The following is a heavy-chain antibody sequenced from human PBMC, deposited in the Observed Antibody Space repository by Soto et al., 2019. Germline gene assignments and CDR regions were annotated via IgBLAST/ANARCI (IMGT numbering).Heavy chain of an antibody. CDR1: GFTFSSYC. CDR2: IWYDGSNK. V-gene: IGHV3-33*01. D-gene: IGHD6-6*01. J-gene: IGHJ4*02. CDR3: ARDTRSSLDY. Sequence: PGGSLRLCCVASGFTFSSYCMHWVRQAPGKGLEWVAVIWYDGSNKYYVDSVKGRFTISRDNSKNTLYLQMNGLRIEDTAVYYCARDTRSSLDYWGQGTLVTVSS.